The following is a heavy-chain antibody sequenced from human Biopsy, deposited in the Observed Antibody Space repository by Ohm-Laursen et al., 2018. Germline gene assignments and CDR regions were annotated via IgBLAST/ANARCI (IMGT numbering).Heavy chain of an antibody. CDR3: ARDYDTSGYYYVS. J-gene: IGHJ5*02. CDR1: GGSISNNNYY. V-gene: IGHV4-39*01. D-gene: IGHD3-22*01. CDR2: IFYRGST. Sequence: PSDTLSLTCTVFGGSISNNNYYWGWIRQPPGKGLEWIGSIFYRGSTHYKPSLKSRVNISVDTSKNQFSLKLNSVTAADTAVYYCARDYDTSGYYYVSWGQGTLVTVSS.